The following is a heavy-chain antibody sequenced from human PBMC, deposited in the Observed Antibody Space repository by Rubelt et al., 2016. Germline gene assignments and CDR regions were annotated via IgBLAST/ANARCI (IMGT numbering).Heavy chain of an antibody. CDR3: ARYGDYGVNPLGY. J-gene: IGHJ4*02. CDR2: ISAYHGNT. CDR1: GYTFTSYA. Sequence: QVQLVQSGSELKKPGASVKVSCKASGYTFTSYAMNWVRQAPGQGLEWMGWISAYHGNTNYSQKLHGRVTMTTDTATSSAYMELSSLVSEETAVDYWARYGDYGVNPLGYWVQGTLVTVSS. V-gene: IGHV1-18*01. D-gene: IGHD4-23*01.